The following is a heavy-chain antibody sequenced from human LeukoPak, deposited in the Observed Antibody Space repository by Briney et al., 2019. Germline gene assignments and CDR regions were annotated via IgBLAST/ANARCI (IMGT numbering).Heavy chain of an antibody. J-gene: IGHJ4*02. CDR2: IKQDGSEK. CDR1: GFTFSSYW. D-gene: IGHD6-19*01. V-gene: IGHV3-7*01. CDR3: ARDEGGSGWPNHAA. Sequence: GGSLRPSCAASGFTFSSYWMSWVRQAPGKGLEWVANIKQDGSEKYYVDSVKGRFTISRDNAKNSLYLQMNSLRAEDTAVYYCARDEGGSGWPNHAAWGQGTLVTVSS.